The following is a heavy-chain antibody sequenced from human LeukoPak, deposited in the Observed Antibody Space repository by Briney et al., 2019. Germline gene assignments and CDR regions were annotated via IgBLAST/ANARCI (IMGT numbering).Heavy chain of an antibody. Sequence: ASVKVSCKASGYTFTSYGISWVRQAPGQGLEWMGWISAYNGNTNYAQKLQGRVTMATDTSRSTAYMELRSLRSDDTAVYYCARDTFNYYDSSGHDAFDIWGQGTMVTVSS. CDR3: ARDTFNYYDSSGHDAFDI. J-gene: IGHJ3*02. V-gene: IGHV1-18*01. D-gene: IGHD3-22*01. CDR2: ISAYNGNT. CDR1: GYTFTSYG.